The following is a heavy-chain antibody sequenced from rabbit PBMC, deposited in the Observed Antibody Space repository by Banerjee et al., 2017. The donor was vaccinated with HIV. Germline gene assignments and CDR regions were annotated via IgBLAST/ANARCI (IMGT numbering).Heavy chain of an antibody. CDR1: GFDFSSSYG. J-gene: IGHJ4*01. Sequence: QSLEESGGDLVKPGASLTLTCKASGFDFSSSYGICWVRQAPGKGLEWIACIGTTSDNTYYASWAKGRFTISKTSSTTVTLQMTSLTAADTATYFCARGDYTYSYGGNVGDGNGYFNLWGPGTLVTVS. V-gene: IGHV1S40*01. D-gene: IGHD5-1*01. CDR2: IGTTSDNT. CDR3: ARGDYTYSYGGNVGDGNGYFNL.